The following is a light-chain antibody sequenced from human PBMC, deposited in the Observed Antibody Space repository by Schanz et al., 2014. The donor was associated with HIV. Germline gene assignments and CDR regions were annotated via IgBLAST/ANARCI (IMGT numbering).Light chain of an antibody. CDR2: DVF. Sequence: QSALTQPASVSGSPGQSVTISCTSTSSDFRRSDYVSPYQPPPGKAPKLLVYDVFVRPSGVSDRFSGSKSGNTASLTISGLQAEDEGDYYCSSYTSTNTLVVFGGGTKLTVL. CDR1: SSDFRRSDY. CDR3: SSYTSTNTLVV. V-gene: IGLV2-14*03. J-gene: IGLJ2*01.